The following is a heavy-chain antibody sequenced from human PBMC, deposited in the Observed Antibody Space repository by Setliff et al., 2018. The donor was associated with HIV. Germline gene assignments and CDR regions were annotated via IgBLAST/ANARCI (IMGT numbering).Heavy chain of an antibody. Sequence: SETLSLTCTVSGDSITSGGYFWSWIRQHPGKGLEWIGYIHFSGSTTYNPSLKSRVTISVDTSKNQFSLKLTSMTAADAAVYYCARNQYLPHDSSGHTLVDFQHWGQGTLVTVSS. CDR2: IHFSGST. J-gene: IGHJ1*01. V-gene: IGHV4-61*08. CDR1: GDSITSGGYF. D-gene: IGHD3-22*01. CDR3: ARNQYLPHDSSGHTLVDFQH.